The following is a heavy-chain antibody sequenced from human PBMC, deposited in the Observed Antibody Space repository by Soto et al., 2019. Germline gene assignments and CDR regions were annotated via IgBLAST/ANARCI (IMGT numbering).Heavy chain of an antibody. J-gene: IGHJ3*01. D-gene: IGHD6-6*01. Sequence: QVQLVQSGAEVKKPGSSVKVSCKASGGTFSSYAISWVRQAPGQGLEWMGGIIPIFGTANYAQKFQGRVTITADKSTSTAYMELSSLRSEDTXXXXXXXDTAARGYXYXXXXVWGQG. CDR3: XXDTAARGYXYXXXXV. CDR2: IIPIFGTA. V-gene: IGHV1-69*06. CDR1: GGTFSSYA.